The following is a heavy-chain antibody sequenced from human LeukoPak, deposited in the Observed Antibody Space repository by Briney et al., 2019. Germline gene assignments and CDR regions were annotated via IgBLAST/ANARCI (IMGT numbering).Heavy chain of an antibody. J-gene: IGHJ4*02. CDR1: GGSISNYY. D-gene: IGHD5-24*01. Sequence: SETLSLTCTVSGGSISNYYWSWIRQPPGKGPEWIGYIHSSGRTKYDPSLESRVTISIDTSMNQFSLKVSSVTAPDTAVYYCARHQDGYGDYFDFWGQGILVTVSS. CDR2: IHSSGRT. CDR3: ARHQDGYGDYFDF. V-gene: IGHV4-59*08.